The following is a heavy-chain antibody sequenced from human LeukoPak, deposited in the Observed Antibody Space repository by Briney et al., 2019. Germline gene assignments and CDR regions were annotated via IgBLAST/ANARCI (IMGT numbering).Heavy chain of an antibody. CDR3: ARVSRGRGSGSYYPYYFDY. CDR1: DDSFSTHY. J-gene: IGHJ4*02. D-gene: IGHD3-10*01. Sequence: SETLSLTCSVSDDSFSTHYWTWIRQPPGKGLEWIGYISSIGSTNYNPSLKSRVTISVDTSKKQFSLKMTSVTAADTAVYYCARVSRGRGSGSYYPYYFDYWGQGTLVTVSS. CDR2: ISSIGST. V-gene: IGHV4-59*11.